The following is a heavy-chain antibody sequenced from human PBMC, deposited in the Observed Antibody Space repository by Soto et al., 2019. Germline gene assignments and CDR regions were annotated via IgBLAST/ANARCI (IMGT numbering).Heavy chain of an antibody. D-gene: IGHD1-1*01. J-gene: IGHJ4*02. CDR3: ARGGTTSLDY. CDR1: GYTFTGYY. V-gene: IGHV1-2*02. Sequence: GASVKVSCKSSGYTFTGYYMHWVRHAPGQGLEWMGWINPNSGGPISAQKFQGRVTMTRDTSISTAYLELSRLRSDDTAAYYCARGGTTSLDYWGQGTQVTVSS. CDR2: INPNSGGP.